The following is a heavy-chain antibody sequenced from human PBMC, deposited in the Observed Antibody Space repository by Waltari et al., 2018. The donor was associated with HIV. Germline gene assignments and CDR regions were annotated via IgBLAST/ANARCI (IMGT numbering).Heavy chain of an antibody. CDR1: GGSISSSSYY. J-gene: IGHJ3*02. CDR2: IYYSAST. Sequence: QLQLQESGPGLVKPSETLSLTCTVSGGSISSSSYYWGWIRQPPGKGLEWIGSIYYSASTYYTPSLKSRITISVDTSKNQFSLKLSSVTAADTAVYYCARHAALHYYDSSEVIGGDFAFDIWGQGTMVTVSS. D-gene: IGHD3-22*01. CDR3: ARHAALHYYDSSEVIGGDFAFDI. V-gene: IGHV4-39*01.